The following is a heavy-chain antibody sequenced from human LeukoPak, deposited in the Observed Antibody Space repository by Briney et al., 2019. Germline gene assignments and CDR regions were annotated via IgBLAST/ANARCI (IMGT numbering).Heavy chain of an antibody. CDR1: GYTFTSYG. J-gene: IGHJ5*02. Sequence: GASVKVSCKASGYTFTSYGISWVRQAPGQGLEWMGWISAYNGNTNYAQKLQGRVTTTTDTSTSTAYMELRSLRSDDTAVYYCARDRRPTVTTNWFDPWGQGTLVTVSS. V-gene: IGHV1-18*01. CDR2: ISAYNGNT. D-gene: IGHD4-17*01. CDR3: ARDRRPTVTTNWFDP.